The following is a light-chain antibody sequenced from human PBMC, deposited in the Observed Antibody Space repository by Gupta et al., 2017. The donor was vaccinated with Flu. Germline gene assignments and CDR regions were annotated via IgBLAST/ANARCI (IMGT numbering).Light chain of an antibody. Sequence: QSVLTQPPSVSAAPGQKVTIPFSGSSSNIGTNYISWYQQLPGTAPKLLIDENDKRPSGIPDRFSGSKSDTSATLGITGLQTVDEDDYYCAAWDSSLSAGVFGTGTKVTVL. J-gene: IGLJ1*01. CDR1: SSNIGTNY. V-gene: IGLV1-51*02. CDR3: AAWDSSLSAGV. CDR2: END.